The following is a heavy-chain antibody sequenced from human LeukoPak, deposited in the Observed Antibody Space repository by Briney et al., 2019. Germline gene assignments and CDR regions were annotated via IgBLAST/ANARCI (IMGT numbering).Heavy chain of an antibody. CDR3: ARGYDSSGYYDY. D-gene: IGHD3-22*01. CDR2: ISGSGGST. Sequence: GGSLRLSCAASGFTFSSYGMSWVRQAPGKRLEWVSAISGSGGSTYYADSVKGRFAISRDNSKNTLYLQMNSLRAEDTAVYYCARGYDSSGYYDYWGQGTLVTVSS. V-gene: IGHV3-23*01. CDR1: GFTFSSYG. J-gene: IGHJ4*02.